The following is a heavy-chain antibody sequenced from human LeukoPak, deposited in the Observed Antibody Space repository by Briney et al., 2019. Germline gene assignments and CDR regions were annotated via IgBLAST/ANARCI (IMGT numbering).Heavy chain of an antibody. J-gene: IGHJ4*02. Sequence: SQTLSLTCAISGDSVSSSTATWNWIWQSPSRGLEWLGTTYFRSKWYNDYAVCVKSRITINPDTSKNQFSLQLSSVTPEDTAVYYCARGWYYYFDYWGQGSLVTVSS. CDR2: TYFRSKWYN. CDR3: ARGWYYYFDY. V-gene: IGHV6-1*01. D-gene: IGHD1-14*01. CDR1: GDSVSSSTAT.